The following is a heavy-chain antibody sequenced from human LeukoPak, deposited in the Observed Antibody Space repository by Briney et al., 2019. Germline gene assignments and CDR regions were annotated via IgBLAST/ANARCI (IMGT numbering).Heavy chain of an antibody. J-gene: IGHJ5*02. CDR2: IRSKANSYAT. Sequence: GGSLRLSCAASGFTFSGSAMHWVRQASGKGLEWVGRIRSKANSYATAYAASVKGRFTISRDDSKNTAYLQMNSLKTEDTAVYYCTRRGPGDWFDPWGQGTLVTVSS. CDR3: TRRGPGDWFDP. D-gene: IGHD3-10*01. V-gene: IGHV3-73*01. CDR1: GFTFSGSA.